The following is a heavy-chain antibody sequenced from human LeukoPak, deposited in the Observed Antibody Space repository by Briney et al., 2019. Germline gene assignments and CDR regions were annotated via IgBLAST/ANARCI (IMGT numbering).Heavy chain of an antibody. D-gene: IGHD5-18*01. CDR2: IYYSGST. CDR1: GGSISSSSYY. Sequence: SETLSLTCTVSGGSISSSSYYWGWIRQPPGKGLEWIGSIYYSGSTYYNPSLKSRVTISVDTSKNQFSLKLSSVTAADTAVYYCARLVDTASGYWGQGTLVTVSS. J-gene: IGHJ4*02. V-gene: IGHV4-39*01. CDR3: ARLVDTASGY.